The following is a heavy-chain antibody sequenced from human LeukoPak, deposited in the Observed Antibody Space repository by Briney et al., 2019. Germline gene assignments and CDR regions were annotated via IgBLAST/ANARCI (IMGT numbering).Heavy chain of an antibody. V-gene: IGHV4-34*01. CDR1: GGSFSGYY. J-gene: IGHJ5*02. CDR3: ARVGYGDYDWFDP. Sequence: PSETLSLTCAVYGGSFSGYYWSWIRQPPGKGLEWIGEINHSGSTNYNPSLKSRVTISVDTSKNQFSLKLSSVTAADTAVYYCARVGYGDYDWFDPWGQGTLVTVSS. CDR2: INHSGST. D-gene: IGHD4-17*01.